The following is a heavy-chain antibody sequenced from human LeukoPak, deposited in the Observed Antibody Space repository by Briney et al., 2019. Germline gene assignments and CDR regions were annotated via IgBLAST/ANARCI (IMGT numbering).Heavy chain of an antibody. CDR3: ARDGAWWFGELNI. V-gene: IGHV3-7*01. D-gene: IGHD3-10*01. J-gene: IGHJ3*02. CDR1: GFTFSSYL. Sequence: GGSLRLSCAASGFTFSSYLMSWVRQAPGEELEWVANIKQDGSEKYYVDSVKGRFTISRDKAKNSLYLQMNSLRADDTAVYYCARDGAWWFGELNIWGQGTMVTVSS. CDR2: IKQDGSEK.